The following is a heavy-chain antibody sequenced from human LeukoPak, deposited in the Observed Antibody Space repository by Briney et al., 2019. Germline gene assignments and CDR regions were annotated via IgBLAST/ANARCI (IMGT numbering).Heavy chain of an antibody. CDR2: MYLSGTT. D-gene: IGHD3-22*01. V-gene: IGHV4-4*02. CDR3: AGLVGRYSSGLYYYYFDY. CDR1: GDSINSLDL. J-gene: IGHJ4*02. Sequence: SGTLSLTCTVSGDSINSLDLWSWVRQSPGKGLEWIGEMYLSGTTHSNPSVKSRVTISIDKSKNQFFLNLSSETAADTAVYYCAGLVGRYSSGLYYYYFDYWGQGTLVTVSS.